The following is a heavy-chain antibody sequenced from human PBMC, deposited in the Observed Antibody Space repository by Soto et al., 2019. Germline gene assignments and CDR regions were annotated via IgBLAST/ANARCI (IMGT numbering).Heavy chain of an antibody. D-gene: IGHD3-10*01. Sequence: KVSCKASGGTFSSYTISWVRQAPGQGFEWMGRIIPILGIANYAQKFQGRVTITADKSTSTAYMELSSLRSEDTAVYYCARALRGSGSYSNYYFDYWGQGTLVTVS. CDR1: GGTFSSYT. CDR3: ARALRGSGSYSNYYFDY. CDR2: IIPILGIA. J-gene: IGHJ4*02. V-gene: IGHV1-69*02.